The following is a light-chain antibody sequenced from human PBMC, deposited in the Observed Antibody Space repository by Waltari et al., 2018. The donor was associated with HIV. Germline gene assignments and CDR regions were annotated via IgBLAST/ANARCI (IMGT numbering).Light chain of an antibody. J-gene: IGLJ1*01. CDR3: AAWDDSLNGYV. V-gene: IGLV1-36*01. Sequence: QSVLTQSPSVSEAPRQRVTISCSGSSSNIGHNAVNWYQQIPGKDPKLLIYYDDLLPSGVSDPFPGSKSCTSASLAIRGLQPEDEADYFCAAWDDSLNGYVFGSGTKVIV. CDR1: SSNIGHNA. CDR2: YDD.